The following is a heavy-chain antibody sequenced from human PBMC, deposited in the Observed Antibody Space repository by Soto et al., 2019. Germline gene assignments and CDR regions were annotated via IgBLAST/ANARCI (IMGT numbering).Heavy chain of an antibody. CDR1: GYSISSGYY. V-gene: IGHV4-38-2*02. D-gene: IGHD5-12*01. Sequence: SETLSLTCAVSGYSISSGYYWGWIRQPPGKGLEWIGSIYHSGSTYYNPSLKSRVTISVDTSKNQFSLKLSSVTAADTAVYYCAREIYGGMATILTSYPPYAMDVRGQAPTLTVSS. CDR3: AREIYGGMATILTSYPPYAMDV. J-gene: IGHJ6*02. CDR2: IYHSGST.